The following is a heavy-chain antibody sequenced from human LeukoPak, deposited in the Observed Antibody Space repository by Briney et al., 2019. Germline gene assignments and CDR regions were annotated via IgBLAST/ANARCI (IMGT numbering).Heavy chain of an antibody. J-gene: IGHJ6*02. CDR2: FYSGGST. V-gene: IGHV3-66*01. D-gene: IGHD5-18*01. CDR3: ARGPTAMGLDGYYYYYGMDV. Sequence: GGSLRLSCAASGFTVSSNYMSWVRQAPGKGLEWVSVFYSGGSTYYADSVKGRFTISRDNSKNTLYLQMNSLRAEDTAVYYCARGPTAMGLDGYYYYYGMDVWGQGTTVTVSS. CDR1: GFTVSSNY.